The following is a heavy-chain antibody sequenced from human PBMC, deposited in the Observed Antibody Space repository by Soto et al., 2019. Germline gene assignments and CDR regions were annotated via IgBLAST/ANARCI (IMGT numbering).Heavy chain of an antibody. CDR3: ARVHIEYSSSSVLDY. CDR2: IWYDGSNK. V-gene: IGHV3-33*01. D-gene: IGHD6-6*01. Sequence: GGSLRLSCAASGFTFSSYGMHWVRQAPGKGLEWVAVIWYDGSNKYYADSVKGRFTISRDNSKNTLYLQMNSLRAEDTAVYYCARVHIEYSSSSVLDYWGQGTLVTVSS. J-gene: IGHJ4*02. CDR1: GFTFSSYG.